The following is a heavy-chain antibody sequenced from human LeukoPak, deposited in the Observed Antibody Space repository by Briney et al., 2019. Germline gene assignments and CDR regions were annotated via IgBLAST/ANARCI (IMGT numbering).Heavy chain of an antibody. CDR2: IYRSGST. D-gene: IGHD6-6*01. V-gene: IGHV4-30-2*01. CDR1: GGSISSGSYF. CDR3: ARYSSSGAFDI. J-gene: IGHJ3*02. Sequence: PSETLSLTCTVSGGSISSGSYFWSWIRQPPGKGLEWIGHIYRSGSTYYNPSLNSRVTISVDRSKNQFSLNLSSVTAADTAVYYCARYSSSGAFDIWGQGTMVTVSS.